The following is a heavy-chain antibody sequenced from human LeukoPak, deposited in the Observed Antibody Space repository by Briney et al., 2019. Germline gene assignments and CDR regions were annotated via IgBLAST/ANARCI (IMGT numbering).Heavy chain of an antibody. D-gene: IGHD1-20*01. CDR3: ARGSITGTPKRFDY. CDR2: IKQDGSEK. CDR1: GFTFSSYW. V-gene: IGHV3-7*01. Sequence: GGSLRLSCAASGFTFSSYWMSWVRQAPGKGLEWVANIKQDGSEKYYVDSVKGRFTISRDNAKNSLYLQMNSLRAEDTAVYYCARGSITGTPKRFDYWGQGTLVTVSS. J-gene: IGHJ4*02.